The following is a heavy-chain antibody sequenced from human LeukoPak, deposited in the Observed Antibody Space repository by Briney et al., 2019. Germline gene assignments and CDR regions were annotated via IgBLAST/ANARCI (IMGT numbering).Heavy chain of an antibody. CDR2: ISGSGGNT. J-gene: IGHJ4*02. Sequence: GGSLRLSCAASGLTFNNYAMGWARQAPGKGLQWVSVISGSGGNTYYPESVKGRFTISRDNSKNTLYLQMNSLRAEDTATYYCAREGYCTSTSCYAGIDYWGQGTLVTVSS. CDR1: GLTFNNYA. V-gene: IGHV3-23*01. D-gene: IGHD2-2*01. CDR3: AREGYCTSTSCYAGIDY.